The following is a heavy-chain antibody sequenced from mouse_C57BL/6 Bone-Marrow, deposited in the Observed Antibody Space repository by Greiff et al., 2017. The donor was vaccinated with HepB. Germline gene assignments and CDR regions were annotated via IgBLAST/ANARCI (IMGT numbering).Heavy chain of an antibody. CDR3: TREDYYGSSYDYYAMDY. J-gene: IGHJ4*01. Sequence: EVHLVESGEGLVKPGGSLKLSCAASGFTFSSYAMSWVRQTPEKRLEWVAYISSGGDYIYYADTVKGRFTISRDNARNTLYLQMSSLKSEDTAMYYCTREDYYGSSYDYYAMDYWGQGTSVTVSS. CDR1: GFTFSSYA. D-gene: IGHD1-1*01. CDR2: ISSGGDYI. V-gene: IGHV5-9-1*02.